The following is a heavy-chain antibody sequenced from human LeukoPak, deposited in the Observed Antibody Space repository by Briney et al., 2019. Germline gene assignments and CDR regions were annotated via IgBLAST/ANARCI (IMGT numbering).Heavy chain of an antibody. CDR1: GFTFSSYS. J-gene: IGHJ5*02. CDR2: ISSSSSYI. Sequence: GGSLRLSCAASGFTFSSYSMNWVRQAPGKGLEWVSSISSSSSYIYYADSVKGRFTISRDNAKNSLYLQMNSLRAEDTAVYYCARGHVNQQLVLVKRPLNWFDPWGQGTLVTVSS. V-gene: IGHV3-21*01. D-gene: IGHD6-13*01. CDR3: ARGHVNQQLVLVKRPLNWFDP.